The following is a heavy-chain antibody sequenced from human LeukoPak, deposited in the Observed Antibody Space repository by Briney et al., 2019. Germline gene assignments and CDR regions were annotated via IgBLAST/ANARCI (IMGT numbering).Heavy chain of an antibody. D-gene: IGHD2-15*01. CDR3: ARRLARGYYGKLIFDY. J-gene: IGHJ4*02. CDR2: ITTSGEST. V-gene: IGHV3-23*01. Sequence: GGSLRLSCAPSGFTFSNFAMCWVRQSPGKGLEWVSSITTSGESTYYADSVKGRFAISRDNSGSTLYLQMNSLRIEDSAVDYCARRLARGYYGKLIFDYWGQGALVTVSS. CDR1: GFTFSNFA.